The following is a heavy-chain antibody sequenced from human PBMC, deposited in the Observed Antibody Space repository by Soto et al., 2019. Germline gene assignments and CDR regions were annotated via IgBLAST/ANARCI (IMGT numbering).Heavy chain of an antibody. Sequence: WETLSLTCAASGVSISSSSWWSGGRQPPEEGVGWAGEVNHSGSTNYNQSLKSRVTISVDKSKSHLPLKLSSVTAADTAVYYCARCYGSGSAYYYYYRMDVWGPGTSVTVSS. D-gene: IGHD3-10*01. CDR1: GVSISSSSW. CDR2: VNHSGST. V-gene: IGHV4-4*02. J-gene: IGHJ6*02. CDR3: ARCYGSGSAYYYYYRMDV.